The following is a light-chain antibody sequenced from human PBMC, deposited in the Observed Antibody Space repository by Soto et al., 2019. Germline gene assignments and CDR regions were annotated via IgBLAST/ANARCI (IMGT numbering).Light chain of an antibody. CDR3: QQYNSYSPWT. Sequence: DIPLTQSPSTLSASVGPSCTXTSLISQSISSWLAWYQQKPGKAPKLLIYDASSLESGVPSRFSGSGSGTEFTLTISSLQPDDFATYYCQQYNSYSPWTFGQGTKVDIK. CDR2: DAS. V-gene: IGKV1-5*01. CDR1: QSISSW. J-gene: IGKJ1*01.